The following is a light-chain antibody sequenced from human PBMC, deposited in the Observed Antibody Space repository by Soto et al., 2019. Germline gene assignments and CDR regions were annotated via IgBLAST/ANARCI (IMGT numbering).Light chain of an antibody. J-gene: IGKJ1*01. CDR1: QTVTSTY. CDR3: QQYDISPGWT. V-gene: IGKV3-20*01. CDR2: GAS. Sequence: EIVLTQSPGTLSLSPGERATLSCRASQTVTSTYLAWYQQKPGQAPRLLIYGASSRATGIPDRFSGSGSGTDFTLTISRVEPDDFAVYFCQQYDISPGWTFGQGTRVEMK.